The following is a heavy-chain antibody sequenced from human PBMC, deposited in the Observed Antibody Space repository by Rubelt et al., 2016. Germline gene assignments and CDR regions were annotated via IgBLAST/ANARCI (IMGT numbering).Heavy chain of an antibody. V-gene: IGHV3-74*01. Sequence: EVQLLESGGGLIQPGGSLRLSCAASGFTFSTSWMNWVRQAPGKGLVWVSRINHDGSSTTHADSVKGRFTISRDNSKNTLYLQMNSLRGEDTAVYYCARDSPSPDWGQGTLVTVSS. CDR3: ARDSPSPD. CDR1: GFTFSTSW. J-gene: IGHJ4*02. CDR2: INHDGSST.